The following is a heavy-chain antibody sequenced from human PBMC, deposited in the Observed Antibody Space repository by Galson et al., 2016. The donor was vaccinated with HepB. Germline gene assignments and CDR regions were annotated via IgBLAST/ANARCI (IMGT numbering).Heavy chain of an antibody. CDR2: IYHLGNT. D-gene: IGHD5-18*01. Sequence: TLSLTCTVSGGSISSGGYYWSWIRQHPGKGLEWIGYIYHLGNTYFNPSLKSRVIMSVDASKNQFSLKLSSVTAADTAVYYCARGGRKGLWGYYFGYWGQGTLVPVSS. J-gene: IGHJ4*02. V-gene: IGHV4-31*03. CDR3: ARGGRKGLWGYYFGY. CDR1: GGSISSGGYY.